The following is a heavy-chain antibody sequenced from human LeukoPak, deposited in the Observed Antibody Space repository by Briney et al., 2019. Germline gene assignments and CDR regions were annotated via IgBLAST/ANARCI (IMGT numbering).Heavy chain of an antibody. CDR2: INPNSGGT. CDR1: GYTFTGYY. J-gene: IGHJ6*02. D-gene: IGHD2-8*01. V-gene: IGHV1-2*02. Sequence: ASVKVSRKASGYTFTGYYMHWVRQAPGQGPEWMGWINPNSGGTNCAQKLQGRVTMTRDTSISTAYMELSRLRSDDTAVYYCARQYEDYYYGMDVWGQGTTVTVSS. CDR3: ARQYEDYYYGMDV.